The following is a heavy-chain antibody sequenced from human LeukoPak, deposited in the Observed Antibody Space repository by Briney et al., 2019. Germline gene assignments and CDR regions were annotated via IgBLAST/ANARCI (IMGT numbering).Heavy chain of an antibody. V-gene: IGHV3-30*18. J-gene: IGHJ6*04. Sequence: GGSLRLSCAASGFTFSSYGMHWVRQAPGKGLEWVAVISYDGSNKYYVDSVKGRFTISRDNSKNTLYVQMNSLRAEDTAVYYCAKDRNNGWSRYYYGMDVWGKGTTVTVSS. D-gene: IGHD1/OR15-1a*01. CDR2: ISYDGSNK. CDR1: GFTFSSYG. CDR3: AKDRNNGWSRYYYGMDV.